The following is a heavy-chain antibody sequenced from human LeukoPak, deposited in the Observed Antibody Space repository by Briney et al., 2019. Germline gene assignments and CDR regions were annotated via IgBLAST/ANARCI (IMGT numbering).Heavy chain of an antibody. J-gene: IGHJ6*04. Sequence: GGSLRLSCAASGFTFSNHAMTWVRQAPGKGLEWVSTISGGDGSTYYADSVKGRFTISRDNSKNTLYLQMNSLRAEDTAVYYCAKDVYCSSTTCYGLDYYYGMDVWGKGTTVTVSS. CDR1: GFTFSNHA. D-gene: IGHD2-2*01. V-gene: IGHV3-23*01. CDR2: ISGGDGST. CDR3: AKDVYCSSTTCYGLDYYYGMDV.